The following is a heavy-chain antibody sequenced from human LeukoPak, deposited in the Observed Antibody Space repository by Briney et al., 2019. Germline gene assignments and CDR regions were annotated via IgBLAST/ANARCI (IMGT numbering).Heavy chain of an antibody. D-gene: IGHD3-10*01. V-gene: IGHV4-59*08. CDR3: ARHGGVVRGEGSDAFDI. J-gene: IGHJ3*02. CDR1: GGSINSYY. Sequence: SETLSLTCTVSGGSINSYYWSWIRQPPWKGLEWIGYIYYSGSTNSNPSLKSRVTISVDTSRNHLSLKLSSVTAADTAVYYCARHGGVVRGEGSDAFDIWGQGTMVTVSS. CDR2: IYYSGST.